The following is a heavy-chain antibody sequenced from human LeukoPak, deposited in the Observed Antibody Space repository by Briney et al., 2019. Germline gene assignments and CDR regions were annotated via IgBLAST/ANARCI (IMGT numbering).Heavy chain of an antibody. CDR3: ARVGSRHPAFDI. CDR1: GFTFSSYE. CDR2: ISSSGSTI. D-gene: IGHD3-10*01. V-gene: IGHV3-48*03. Sequence: GGSLRLSCAASGFTFSSYEMNWVRQAPGKGLEWVSYISSSGSTIYYADSVKGRFTISRDNAKNSLYLQMSSLRAEDTAVYYCARVGSRHPAFDIWGQGTMVTVSS. J-gene: IGHJ3*02.